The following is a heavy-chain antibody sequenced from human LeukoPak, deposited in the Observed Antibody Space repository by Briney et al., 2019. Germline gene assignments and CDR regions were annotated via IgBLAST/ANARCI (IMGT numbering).Heavy chain of an antibody. CDR1: GFTFSSYG. Sequence: PGGSLRLSCAASGFTFSSYGMHWVRQAPGKGLEWVAVISYDGSNKYYADSVKGRFTISRDNSKNTLYLQMNSLRAEDTAVYYCAKDGRSVYDYVWGSYPFDYWGQGTLVTASS. CDR2: ISYDGSNK. D-gene: IGHD3-16*01. V-gene: IGHV3-30*18. J-gene: IGHJ4*02. CDR3: AKDGRSVYDYVWGSYPFDY.